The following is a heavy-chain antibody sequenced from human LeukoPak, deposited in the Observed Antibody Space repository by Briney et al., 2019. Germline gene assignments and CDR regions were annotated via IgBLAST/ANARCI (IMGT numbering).Heavy chain of an antibody. J-gene: IGHJ4*02. CDR1: GYTFTGYY. Sequence: ASVKVSCKASGYTFTGYYMHWVRQAPGQGLEWMGWINPNSGGTNYAQKFQGRVTMTRDTSISTAYMELSRLRSDDTAVDYCARDSRSGGSYYEFDYWGQGTLVTVSP. CDR2: INPNSGGT. V-gene: IGHV1-2*02. D-gene: IGHD1-26*01. CDR3: ARDSRSGGSYYEFDY.